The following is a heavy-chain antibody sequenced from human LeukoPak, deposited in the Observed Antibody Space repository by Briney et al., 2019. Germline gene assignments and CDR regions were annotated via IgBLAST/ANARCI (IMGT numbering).Heavy chain of an antibody. Sequence: ASVKVSCKVSGYTFTDYYMHWVQQAPGKGLEWMGLVDPEDGETIYAEKFQGRVTITADTSTDTAYMELSSLRSEDTAVSYCATIAYSSSSRAFDIWGQGTMVTVSS. J-gene: IGHJ3*02. D-gene: IGHD6-6*01. CDR3: ATIAYSSSSRAFDI. CDR2: VDPEDGET. CDR1: GYTFTDYY. V-gene: IGHV1-69-2*01.